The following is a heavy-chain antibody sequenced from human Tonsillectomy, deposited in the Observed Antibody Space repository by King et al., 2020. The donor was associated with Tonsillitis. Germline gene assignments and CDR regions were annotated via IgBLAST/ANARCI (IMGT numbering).Heavy chain of an antibody. V-gene: IGHV1-2*02. CDR2: INPNSGST. J-gene: IGHJ3*02. D-gene: IGHD3-22*01. CDR3: AREWVSDIYYVRSCYSLGVCDI. CDR1: GYTFTGYF. Sequence: QLVQSGAEVKKPGASVKVSCKASGYTFTGYFMHWVRQAPGQGLEWMGWINPNSGSTNYAQKFQGRVTMTRDTSISTGYMELSRLRSDDTAVYYCAREWVSDIYYVRSCYSLGVCDIWGREKIVTLST.